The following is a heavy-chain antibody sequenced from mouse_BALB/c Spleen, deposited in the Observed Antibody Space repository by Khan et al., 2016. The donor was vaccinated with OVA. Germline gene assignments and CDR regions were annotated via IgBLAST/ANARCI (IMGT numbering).Heavy chain of an antibody. V-gene: IGHV5-6-5*01. CDR2: ISSGDST. J-gene: IGHJ3*01. CDR3: ARDYWFAY. CDR1: GFTFSNYA. Sequence: EVKLVESGGGLVKPEGSLKLSCAASGFTFSNYAMSWVRQSPEKRLEWVASISSGDSTYYPDSVKGRFTISRDNARNILYLQMSSLRSEDTAMYYCARDYWFAYWGQGTLVTVSA.